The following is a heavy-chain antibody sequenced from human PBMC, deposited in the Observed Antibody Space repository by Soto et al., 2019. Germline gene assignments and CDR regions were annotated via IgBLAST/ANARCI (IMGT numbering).Heavy chain of an antibody. Sequence: GSLRLSCAASGFTFSSYGMHWVRQAPGKGLEWVAVISYDGSNKYYADSVKGRFTISRDNSKNTLYLQMNSLRAEDTAVYYCAKESENYYGSGSYYDYYYGMDVWGQGTTVTVSS. J-gene: IGHJ6*02. CDR1: GFTFSSYG. CDR2: ISYDGSNK. CDR3: AKESENYYGSGSYYDYYYGMDV. D-gene: IGHD3-10*01. V-gene: IGHV3-30*18.